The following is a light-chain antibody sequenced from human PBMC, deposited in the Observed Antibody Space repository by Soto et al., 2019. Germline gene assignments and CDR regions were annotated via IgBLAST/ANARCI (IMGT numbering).Light chain of an antibody. CDR1: QSISSW. CDR3: QQYNSYPWT. CDR2: KAS. Sequence: DNQMNQSPSTVSASVGDRVTITCRASQSISSWLAWYQQKPGKAPKLLIYKASSLESGVPSRFSGSGSGTEFTLTISSLQPDDFATYYCQQYNSYPWTFGQGTKVEIK. J-gene: IGKJ1*01. V-gene: IGKV1-5*03.